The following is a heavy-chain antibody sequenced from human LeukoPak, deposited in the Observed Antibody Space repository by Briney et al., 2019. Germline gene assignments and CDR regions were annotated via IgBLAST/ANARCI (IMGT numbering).Heavy chain of an antibody. V-gene: IGHV3-30*18. Sequence: PGGSLRLSCAASGFTFSSYGMHWVRQAPGKGLEWVAVIAYDGSNKNYADSVKGRFTISKDNSKNTLYLQMNSLRAEDTAAYYCEKDHNLGWSGTGDYFDYWGQGTLVTVSS. CDR2: IAYDGSNK. J-gene: IGHJ4*02. D-gene: IGHD4-23*01. CDR1: GFTFSSYG. CDR3: EKDHNLGWSGTGDYFDY.